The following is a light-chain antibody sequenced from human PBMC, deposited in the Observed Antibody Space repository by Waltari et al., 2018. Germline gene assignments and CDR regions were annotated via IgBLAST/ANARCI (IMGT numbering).Light chain of an antibody. CDR2: DVR. J-gene: IGLJ2*01. V-gene: IGLV2-11*01. Sequence: QSVLTPPRSVSGSRGQSVTISCTGNKSDVGAYDSVSWHQHHPGKVPKLMIYDVRRRPSGVPPRFSGSKSGNSASLTISGLQTEDEADYYCCSYAGNYIMIFGGGTKVTVL. CDR1: KSDVGAYDS. CDR3: CSYAGNYIMI.